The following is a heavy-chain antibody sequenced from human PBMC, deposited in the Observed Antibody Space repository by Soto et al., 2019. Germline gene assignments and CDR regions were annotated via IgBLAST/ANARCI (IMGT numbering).Heavy chain of an antibody. CDR3: ARLSPYGDYARTNFFDC. CDR2: IYYSGGT. D-gene: IGHD4-17*01. Sequence: TSEARRLPQSGSAYLPRGERWSGSRQPPGKRREVIGYIYYSGGTNYNPSLQSRVAMSVDTSKNHFSLKLTSVTAADTAIYYCARLSPYGDYARTNFFDCWGQGTLVTGSS. V-gene: IGHV4-59*08. J-gene: IGHJ4*02. CDR1: AYLPRGER.